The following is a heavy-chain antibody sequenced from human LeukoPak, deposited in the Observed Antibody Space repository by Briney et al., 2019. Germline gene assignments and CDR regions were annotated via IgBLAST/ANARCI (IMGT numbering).Heavy chain of an antibody. CDR3: ARHQAAAGTPLFDY. CDR1: GGSISSYY. V-gene: IGHV4-59*08. J-gene: IGHJ4*02. CDR2: IYYSGST. D-gene: IGHD6-13*01. Sequence: SETLSLTCTVSGGSISSYYWSWIRQPPGKGLEWIGYIYYSGSTNYNPSLKSRVTISVDTSKNQFSLKLSSVTAADTAVYYCARHQAAAGTPLFDYWGQGALVTVSS.